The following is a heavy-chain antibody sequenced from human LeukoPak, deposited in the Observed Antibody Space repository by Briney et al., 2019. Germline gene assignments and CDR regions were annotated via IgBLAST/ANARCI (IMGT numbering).Heavy chain of an antibody. CDR2: IYPGDSDT. J-gene: IGHJ4*02. CDR1: GYSFINYW. D-gene: IGHD6-19*01. Sequence: GESLKISCKGSGYSFINYWIGWVRQMPGKGLEWVGIIYPGDSDTRYSPSFQGQVTISADKSISTAYLQWSSLKASDTAMYYCASESSGWYGGVDYWGQGTLVTVSS. V-gene: IGHV5-51*03. CDR3: ASESSGWYGGVDY.